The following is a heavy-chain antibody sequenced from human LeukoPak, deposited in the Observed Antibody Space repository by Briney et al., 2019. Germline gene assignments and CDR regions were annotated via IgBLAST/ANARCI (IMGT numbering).Heavy chain of an antibody. Sequence: PSETLSLTCTVSGGSISSSNYYWDWIREPPGKRLEWIGSIYYSGNTYYNPSLNSRVTISVDTSKNQFSLKLRSVTAADTAVYYCARDGFLAVDYWGQGTLVTVSS. CDR2: IYYSGNT. CDR1: GGSISSSNYY. J-gene: IGHJ4*02. D-gene: IGHD3-3*01. V-gene: IGHV4-39*07. CDR3: ARDGFLAVDY.